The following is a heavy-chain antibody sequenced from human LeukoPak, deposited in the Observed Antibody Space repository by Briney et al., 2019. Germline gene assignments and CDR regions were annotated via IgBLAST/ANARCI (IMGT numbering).Heavy chain of an antibody. CDR2: IRYDGSNK. D-gene: IGHD6-13*01. CDR3: AKCGPYSSKWYFNLIAY. Sequence: PGGSLRLSCAASGFTIRSYGMHWVRQAPGKGLEWVAFIRYDGSNKYYADSVKGRFTVSRDNSKNTVYLQMNSLSPEDTAVYYCAKCGPYSSKWYFNLIAYWGHGALVTVSS. V-gene: IGHV3-30*02. CDR1: GFTIRSYG. J-gene: IGHJ4*01.